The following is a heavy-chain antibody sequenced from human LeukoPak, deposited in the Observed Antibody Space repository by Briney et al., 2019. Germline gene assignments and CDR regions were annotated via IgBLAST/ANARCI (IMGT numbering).Heavy chain of an antibody. J-gene: IGHJ4*02. CDR2: INHSGST. Sequence: PSETLSLTCAVYGGSFSGYHWSWIRQPPGRGLEWIGEINHSGSTNYNPSLKSRVTISVDTSKKQFSLKLSSVTAADTAVYYCARGVGYYDFWSGYSTNFDYWGQGTLVTVSS. V-gene: IGHV4-34*01. CDR1: GGSFSGYH. CDR3: ARGVGYYDFWSGYSTNFDY. D-gene: IGHD3-3*01.